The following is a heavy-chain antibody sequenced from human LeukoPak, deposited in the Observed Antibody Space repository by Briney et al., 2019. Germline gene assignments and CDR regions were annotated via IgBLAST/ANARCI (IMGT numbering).Heavy chain of an antibody. CDR1: GYTFTGYY. V-gene: IGHV1-2*02. Sequence: AASVKVSCKASGYTFTGYYMHWVRQAPGQRLEWMGWINPNSGGTNYAQKFQGRVTMTRDTSISTAYMELSRLRSDDTAVYYCARDATYYNWFDPWGQGTLVTVSS. CDR2: INPNSGGT. J-gene: IGHJ5*02. D-gene: IGHD2-8*01. CDR3: ARDATYYNWFDP.